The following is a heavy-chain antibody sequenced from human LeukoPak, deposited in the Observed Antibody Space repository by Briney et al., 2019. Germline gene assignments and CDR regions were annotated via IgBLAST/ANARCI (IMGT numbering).Heavy chain of an antibody. CDR3: AKSLLTMVRGTRILDY. Sequence: GGSLRLSCAASGFTFSSYAMSWVRQAPGEGLEWVSAISGSDGSTYYADSVKGRFTISRDNSKNTLYLQMNSLRAEDTAVYFCAKSLLTMVRGTRILDYWGQGTLVTVSS. CDR2: ISGSDGST. J-gene: IGHJ4*02. V-gene: IGHV3-23*01. CDR1: GFTFSSYA. D-gene: IGHD3-10*01.